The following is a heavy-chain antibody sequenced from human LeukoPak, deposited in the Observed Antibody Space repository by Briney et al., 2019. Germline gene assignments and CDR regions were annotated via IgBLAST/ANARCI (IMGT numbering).Heavy chain of an antibody. CDR1: GDSISRGSYF. CDR3: ARGRVKLLLWFGETRRDNWFDP. D-gene: IGHD3-10*01. J-gene: IGHJ5*02. CDR2: IYTSGGT. Sequence: SQTLSLTCTVSGDSISRGSYFWNWIRQPAGKGLEWIGHIYTSGGTNYNPSLKSRVTISVDTSKNQFSLKLSSVTAADTAVYYCARGRVKLLLWFGETRRDNWFDPWGQGTLVTVSS. V-gene: IGHV4-61*09.